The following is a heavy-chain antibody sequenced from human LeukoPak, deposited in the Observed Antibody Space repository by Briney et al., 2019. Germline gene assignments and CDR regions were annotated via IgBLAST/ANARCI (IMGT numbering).Heavy chain of an antibody. Sequence: GGSLRLSCAASGFTFSSYSMNWVRQAPGKGLEWVSSISSSSSYIYYADSVKGRFTISRDNAKNSLYLQMNSRRAEDTAVYYCARGPYCSSTSCYTHYYYYMDVWGKGTTVTVSS. J-gene: IGHJ6*03. V-gene: IGHV3-21*01. CDR3: ARGPYCSSTSCYTHYYYYMDV. D-gene: IGHD2-2*02. CDR2: ISSSSSYI. CDR1: GFTFSSYS.